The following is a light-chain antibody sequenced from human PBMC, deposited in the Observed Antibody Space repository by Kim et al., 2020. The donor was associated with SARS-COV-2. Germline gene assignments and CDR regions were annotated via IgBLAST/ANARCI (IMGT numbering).Light chain of an antibody. CDR2: DIS. J-gene: IGLJ1*01. Sequence: QSALTQPASVSGSPGQSITISCTGSSSDVGGYDYVSWYQKFPGKAPKLIISDISNRPSGISNRFSGSKSGNTASLTISGLQAEDEAAYYCSSFTSSTAHVFGTGTKVTVL. CDR3: SSFTSSTAHV. CDR1: SSDVGGYDY. V-gene: IGLV2-14*03.